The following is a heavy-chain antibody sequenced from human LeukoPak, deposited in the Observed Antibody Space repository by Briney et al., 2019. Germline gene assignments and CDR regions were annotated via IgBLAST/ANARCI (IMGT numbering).Heavy chain of an antibody. J-gene: IGHJ3*02. V-gene: IGHV3-53*01. CDR3: ARVHSSGYSMERAFDI. Sequence: GGSLRLSCAASGFTVSSNYMSWVRQAPGKGLEWVSVIYSGGSTYYADSVKGRFTISRDNSKNTLYPQMNSLRAEDTAVYYCARVHSSGYSMERAFDIWGQGTMVTVSS. CDR2: IYSGGST. D-gene: IGHD3-22*01. CDR1: GFTVSSNY.